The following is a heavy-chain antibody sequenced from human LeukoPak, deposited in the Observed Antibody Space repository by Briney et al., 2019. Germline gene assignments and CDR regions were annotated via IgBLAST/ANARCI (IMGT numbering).Heavy chain of an antibody. V-gene: IGHV1-18*01. D-gene: IGHD2-2*01. Sequence: ASVKVSCKASGYTFTSYGISWVRQAPGQGLEWMGWISAYNGNTNYAQKLQGRVTMTTDTSTSTAYMELRSLRSDDTAVYYCARDPPWSYCSSTSCPYYYYYYMDVWGKGTTVTVSS. CDR2: ISAYNGNT. CDR3: ARDPPWSYCSSTSCPYYYYYYMDV. J-gene: IGHJ6*03. CDR1: GYTFTSYG.